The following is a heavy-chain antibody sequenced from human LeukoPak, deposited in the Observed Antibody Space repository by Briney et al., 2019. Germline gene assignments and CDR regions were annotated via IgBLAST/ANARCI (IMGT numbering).Heavy chain of an antibody. CDR3: ASYYYDSSGPDAFDI. J-gene: IGHJ3*02. D-gene: IGHD3-22*01. CDR1: GGSISSYS. CDR2: IYYSGST. Sequence: SGTLSLTCTVSGGSISSYSLSWIRQPPGKGLEWVWYIYYSGSTNYNPSLKSRVTISVDTSKNQFSLKLSPVTAADTAVYYCASYYYDSSGPDAFDIWGQGTMVTVSS. V-gene: IGHV4-59*08.